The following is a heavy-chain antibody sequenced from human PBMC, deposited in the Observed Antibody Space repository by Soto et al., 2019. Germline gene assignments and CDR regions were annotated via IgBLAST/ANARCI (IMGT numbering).Heavy chain of an antibody. CDR1: GGSISSGDYY. D-gene: IGHD6-6*01. CDR3: ARERPDGARLDP. CDR2: IYYSGNT. V-gene: IGHV4-30-4*01. Sequence: QVQLQESGPGLVKPSQTLSLTCTVSGGSISSGDYYWSWIRQPPGKGLEWIGYIYYSGNTYYNPSLKSRVTISVDTSKHQFSLKLSSVTAADTAVYYCARERPDGARLDPWGQGTLVTVSS. J-gene: IGHJ5*02.